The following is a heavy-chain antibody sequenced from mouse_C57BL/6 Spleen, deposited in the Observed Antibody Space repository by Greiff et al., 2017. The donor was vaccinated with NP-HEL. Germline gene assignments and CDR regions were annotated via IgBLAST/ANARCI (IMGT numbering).Heavy chain of an antibody. CDR3: ARRDYYGSSYGYAMDY. CDR1: GYTFTSYW. Sequence: QVQLQQPRAELVRPGSSVKLSCKASGYTFTSYWMHWVKQRPIQGLEWIGNIDPSDSETHYNQKFKDKATLTVDKSSSTAYMQLSSLTSEDSAVYYCARRDYYGSSYGYAMDYWGQGTSVTVSS. V-gene: IGHV1-52*01. D-gene: IGHD1-1*01. CDR2: IDPSDSET. J-gene: IGHJ4*01.